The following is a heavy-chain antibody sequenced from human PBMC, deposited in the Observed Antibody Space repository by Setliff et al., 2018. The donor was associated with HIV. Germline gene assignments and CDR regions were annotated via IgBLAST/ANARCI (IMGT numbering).Heavy chain of an antibody. D-gene: IGHD2-15*01. CDR2: IYFTGSA. CDR3: ARATPGSFLTWTS. Sequence: PSETLSLTCSVSGGSISGHYGGWIRQPPGKGLEWIGYIYFTGSAGYNPSLKSRVSMSVDTSKNQFSLRVTSVTAADTAVYFCARATPGSFLTWTSWGQGTLVTVSS. J-gene: IGHJ5*02. V-gene: IGHV4-59*11. CDR1: GGSISGHY.